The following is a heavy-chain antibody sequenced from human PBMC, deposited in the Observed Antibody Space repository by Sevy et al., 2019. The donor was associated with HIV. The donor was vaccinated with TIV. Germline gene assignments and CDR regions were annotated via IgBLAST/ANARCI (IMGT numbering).Heavy chain of an antibody. D-gene: IGHD3-22*01. V-gene: IGHV4-61*01. J-gene: IGHJ4*02. CDR2: IYYSGST. Sequence: SETLSLTCTVSGGSVSSGSYYWSWIRQPPGKGLAWIGYIYYSGSTNYNPSLKSRVTISVDTSKNRFSLKLSSVTAADTAVYYCARVPIYYDSSGFDYWGQGTLVTVSS. CDR3: ARVPIYYDSSGFDY. CDR1: GGSVSSGSYY.